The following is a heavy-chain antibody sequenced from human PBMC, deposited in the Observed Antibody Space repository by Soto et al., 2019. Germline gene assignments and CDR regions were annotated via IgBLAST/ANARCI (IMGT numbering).Heavy chain of an antibody. CDR1: GFTFSSHA. D-gene: IGHD2-21*02. CDR3: AKGTTASYYYYYAMDV. J-gene: IGHJ6*02. CDR2: ISGAGGTT. Sequence: PGGSLRLSCAASGFTFSSHAINWVRQAPGKGLQWVSAISGAGGTTYYADSVKGRFTISRDNSKNTLYLQMNSLRAEDTALYYCAKGTTASYYYYYAMDVWGQGTTVTVSS. V-gene: IGHV3-23*01.